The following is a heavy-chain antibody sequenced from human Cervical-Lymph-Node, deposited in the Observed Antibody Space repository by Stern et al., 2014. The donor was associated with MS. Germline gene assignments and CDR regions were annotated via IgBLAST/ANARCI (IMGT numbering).Heavy chain of an antibody. D-gene: IGHD3-3*01. CDR1: GYNFADYW. CDR3: ARSHFDFWNTYHKGGGIFYFDY. Sequence: EVQLVQSGAELEKPGESLKISCQASGYNFADYWIGWVRQMPGKGLEWVAIIYPGDSGTRYSPSFQGQVTLSADKSTNSTSLQWRSLKASDTAIYYCARSHFDFWNTYHKGGGIFYFDYWGRGTLVTVSS. V-gene: IGHV5-51*03. J-gene: IGHJ4*02. CDR2: IYPGDSGT.